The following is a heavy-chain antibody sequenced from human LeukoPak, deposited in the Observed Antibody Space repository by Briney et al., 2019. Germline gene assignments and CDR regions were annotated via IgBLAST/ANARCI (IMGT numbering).Heavy chain of an antibody. CDR2: ISSSGNT. V-gene: IGHV3-23*01. D-gene: IGHD6-13*01. CDR3: VKGRISEDGLDF. CDR1: GFTFSRSA. Sequence: GGSLRLSCAASGFTFSRSAMTWVRQTPGKGLDWVSSISSSGNTYHADSVKSRFTISRDNSKNMLYLQMNSLRAEDTAVYYCVKGRISEDGLDFWGQGTLVTVSS. J-gene: IGHJ4*02.